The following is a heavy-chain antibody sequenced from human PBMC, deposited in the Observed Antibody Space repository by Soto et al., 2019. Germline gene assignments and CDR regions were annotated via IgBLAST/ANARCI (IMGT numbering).Heavy chain of an antibody. CDR1: GDSVSSNSAA. D-gene: IGHD3-16*01. CDR2: TYYRSRWHN. Sequence: PSQTLSLTCAISGDSVSSNSAAWNWIRQSPSRGLEWLGRTYYRSRWHNDYPVSVKSRVTINPDTSKNHFSLQLNSVTPEDTAVYYCARGGSGAYDIWGQGTMVTVSS. V-gene: IGHV6-1*01. J-gene: IGHJ3*02. CDR3: ARGGSGAYDI.